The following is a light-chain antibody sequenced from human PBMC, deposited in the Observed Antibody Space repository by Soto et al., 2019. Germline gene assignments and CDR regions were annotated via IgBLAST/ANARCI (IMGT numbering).Light chain of an antibody. CDR3: QQYGRSPST. CDR1: QSVSSSY. CDR2: GAS. Sequence: IVFTQSPRTVSLSPGERATLSCRASQSVSSSYLAWYQQKPGQAPRLLIYGASSRATGIPDRFSGSGSGTDFTLTTSRLEPEDFAVYYCQQYGRSPSTFGQGTKVDIK. V-gene: IGKV3-20*01. J-gene: IGKJ1*01.